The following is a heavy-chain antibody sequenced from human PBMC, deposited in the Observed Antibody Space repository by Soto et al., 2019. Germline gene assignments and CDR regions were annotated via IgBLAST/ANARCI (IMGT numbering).Heavy chain of an antibody. Sequence: PSETLSLTCTVSGGSISGGAYYWSWIRQHPGKGLEWIGDINHTGSTNYNPSLKSRVTISVDTSKNQFSLKLSSVTAADTAVYYCARGRGTGTYYYGMDVWGQGTTVTVSS. V-gene: IGHV4-34*01. CDR3: ARGRGTGTYYYGMDV. CDR2: INHTGST. D-gene: IGHD1-1*01. CDR1: GGSISGGAYY. J-gene: IGHJ6*02.